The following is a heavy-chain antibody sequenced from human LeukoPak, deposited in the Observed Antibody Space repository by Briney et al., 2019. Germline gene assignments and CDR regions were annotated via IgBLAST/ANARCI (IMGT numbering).Heavy chain of an antibody. V-gene: IGHV3-21*01. CDR2: ISSSSSYI. Sequence: PGGSLRLSCAASGFTFSSYSMNWVRQAPGKGLEWVSSISSSSSYIYYADSVKGRFTISRDNAKNSLYLQMNSLRAEDTAVYYCARGEVVGAPLAFDIWGQGTMVTVSS. D-gene: IGHD1-26*01. CDR3: ARGEVVGAPLAFDI. J-gene: IGHJ3*02. CDR1: GFTFSSYS.